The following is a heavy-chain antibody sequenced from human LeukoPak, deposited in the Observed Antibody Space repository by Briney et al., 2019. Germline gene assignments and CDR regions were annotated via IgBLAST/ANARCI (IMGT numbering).Heavy chain of an antibody. D-gene: IGHD5-24*01. CDR3: ARVSSRDSRFDP. CDR2: IYHSGST. Sequence: SETLSLTCTVSGSSISSGYYWGWIRQPPGKGLEWIASIYHSGSTYYNPSLKSRLTISVDTSKNQFSLKLSSVTAADTAVYHCARVSSRDSRFDPWGQGTLVTVSS. V-gene: IGHV4-38-2*02. J-gene: IGHJ5*02. CDR1: GSSISSGYY.